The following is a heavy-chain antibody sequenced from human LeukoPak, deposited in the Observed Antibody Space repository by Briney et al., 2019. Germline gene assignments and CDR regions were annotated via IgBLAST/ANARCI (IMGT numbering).Heavy chain of an antibody. Sequence: PGGSLRLSCAASGFTFSNAWMSWVRQAPGKGLEWVANIKQDGSEKYYVDSVKGRFTISRDNSKNTLYLQMNSLRAEDTAVYFCARSGGGRYSWGQGTLVTVSS. CDR1: GFTFSNAW. J-gene: IGHJ5*02. CDR3: ARSGGGRYS. D-gene: IGHD3-10*01. CDR2: IKQDGSEK. V-gene: IGHV3-7*03.